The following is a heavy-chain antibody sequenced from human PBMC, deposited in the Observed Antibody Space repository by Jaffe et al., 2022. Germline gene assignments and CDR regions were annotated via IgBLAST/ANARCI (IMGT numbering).Heavy chain of an antibody. J-gene: IGHJ4*02. CDR1: GGSISSGGYS. Sequence: QLQLQESGSGLVKPSQTLSLTCAVSGGSISSGGYSWSWIRQPPGKGLEWIGYIYHSGSTYYNPSLKSRVTISVDRSKNQFSLKLSSVTAADTAVYYCARVLTPGDDAFGYWGQGTLVTVSS. D-gene: IGHD2-21*02. CDR3: ARVLTPGDDAFGY. CDR2: IYHSGST. V-gene: IGHV4-30-2*01.